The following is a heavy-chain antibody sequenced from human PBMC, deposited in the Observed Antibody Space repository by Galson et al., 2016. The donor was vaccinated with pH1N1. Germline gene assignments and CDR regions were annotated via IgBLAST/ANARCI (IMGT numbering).Heavy chain of an antibody. CDR2: IYWDDDK. CDR3: ARALYGDFGGYFDY. CDR1: GFSLSTSGVG. D-gene: IGHD4-17*01. V-gene: IGHV2-5*02. J-gene: IGHJ4*02. Sequence: PALVKPTQTLTLTCTFSGFSLSTSGVGVGWIRQPPGKALEWLALIYWDDDKRYSPALKSRLTITKDTSKNQVVLTMTNMDPVDTATYYCARALYGDFGGYFDYWGQGTLVTVSS.